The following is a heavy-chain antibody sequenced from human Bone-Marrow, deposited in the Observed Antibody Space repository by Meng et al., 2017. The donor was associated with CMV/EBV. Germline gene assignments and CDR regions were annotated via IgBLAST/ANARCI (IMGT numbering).Heavy chain of an antibody. V-gene: IGHV1-69*05. CDR2: IIPIFGTA. J-gene: IGHJ4*02. D-gene: IGHD2-2*01. Sequence: AYGGPFSSYAISWVRQAPGQGLEWMGGIIPIFGTANYAQKFQGRVTITTDESTSTAYMELSSLRSEDTAVYYCARAVGVVPAAAFDYWGQGTLVTVSS. CDR3: ARAVGVVPAAAFDY. CDR1: GGPFSSYA.